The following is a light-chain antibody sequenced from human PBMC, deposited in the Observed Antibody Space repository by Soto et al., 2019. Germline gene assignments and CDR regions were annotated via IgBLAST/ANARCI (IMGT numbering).Light chain of an antibody. V-gene: IGLV1-40*01. Sequence: QAVVTQPPSVSGAPGQRVTISCTGSNSNIGIGYDVNWYQQLPGTAPKLLIYDNTNRPSGVPDRFSGSKSGTSASLAITGLQAEDEADYYCQSYDSSLSVVFGGGTKLTVL. CDR2: DNT. J-gene: IGLJ2*01. CDR3: QSYDSSLSVV. CDR1: NSNIGIGYD.